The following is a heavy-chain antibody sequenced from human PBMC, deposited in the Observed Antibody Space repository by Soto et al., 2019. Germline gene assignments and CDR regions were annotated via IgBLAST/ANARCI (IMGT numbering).Heavy chain of an antibody. Sequence: SETLSPTCSVSGGSVRSSNWWRWVRQPRGKGLVCIGESYHSGSTKYNPSLKSRVTISVDKSKNQFSLKLSSVTAADTAVNNGGRVYRSSYYGMDVWGQGTTV. CDR2: SYHSGST. CDR3: GRVYRSSYYGMDV. D-gene: IGHD5-18*01. J-gene: IGHJ6*01. CDR1: GGSVRSSNW. V-gene: IGHV4-4*02.